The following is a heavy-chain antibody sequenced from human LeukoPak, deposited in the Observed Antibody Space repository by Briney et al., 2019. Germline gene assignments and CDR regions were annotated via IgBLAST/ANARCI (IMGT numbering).Heavy chain of an antibody. CDR2: IDHIGNT. CDR3: ARGKRRNSFKNVFEI. Sequence: SETLSLTCAVFGASLSDHYWSWIRQPPGKGLEWIGEIDHIGNTNYNPSLKSRITISMDTSKNQSSLKLTSVTAADTAVYSCARGKRRNSFKNVFEIWGQGTMITVSS. V-gene: IGHV4-34*01. D-gene: IGHD2/OR15-2a*01. J-gene: IGHJ3*02. CDR1: GASLSDHY.